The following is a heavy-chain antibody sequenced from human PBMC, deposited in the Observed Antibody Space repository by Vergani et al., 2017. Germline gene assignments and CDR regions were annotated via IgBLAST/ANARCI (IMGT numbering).Heavy chain of an antibody. D-gene: IGHD4-23*01. CDR2: IYHSGST. V-gene: IGHV4-4*03. Sequence: QVQLQESGPGLVKPPGTLSLTCAVSGGSISGTNWWSWVRQSPGKGLEWIGEIYHSGSTNYNPSLKSRVTISVDKSKNQFSLKLSSVTAADTAVYYCARSRSPYYGGNDYWGQGTLVTVSS. CDR1: GGSISGTNW. J-gene: IGHJ4*02. CDR3: ARSRSPYYGGNDY.